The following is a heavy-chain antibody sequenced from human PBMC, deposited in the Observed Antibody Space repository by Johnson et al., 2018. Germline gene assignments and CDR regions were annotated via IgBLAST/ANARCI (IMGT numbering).Heavy chain of an antibody. J-gene: IGHJ4*02. CDR3: AKIEGDSYYDYVWGSFRAYF. D-gene: IGHD3-16*02. V-gene: IGHV3-7*01. CDR1: GFTFSNYW. Sequence: VQLVQSGGALVQPGGSLRLSCAASGFTFSNYWMSWVRQAPGRGLEWVATIKQDGSENYYVDSVKGRFTISRDNAKNSLYLQMNNLRAADTAVYNCAKIEGDSYYDYVWGSFRAYFRGQGTLVTVSS. CDR2: IKQDGSEN.